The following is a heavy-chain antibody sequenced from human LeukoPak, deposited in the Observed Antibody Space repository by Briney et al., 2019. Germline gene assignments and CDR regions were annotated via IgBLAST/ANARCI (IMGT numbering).Heavy chain of an antibody. J-gene: IGHJ3*02. V-gene: IGHV4-61*01. Sequence: PSETLSLTCTVSGDSVNSATFYWAWIRQSPGKGLELIGYTYNRGNTYYNPSLNSRVTISVDTSKNQFSLKLRSVTAADSAVYYCARDFWAATGAFEIWGQGASVTVSS. CDR3: ARDFWAATGAFEI. CDR2: TYNRGNT. D-gene: IGHD3/OR15-3a*01. CDR1: GDSVNSATFY.